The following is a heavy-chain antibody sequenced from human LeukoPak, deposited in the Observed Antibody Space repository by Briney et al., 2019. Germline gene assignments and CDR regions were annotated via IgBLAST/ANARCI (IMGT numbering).Heavy chain of an antibody. CDR2: INHSGST. J-gene: IGHJ4*02. CDR3: ARPGDGYSFDY. D-gene: IGHD5-24*01. CDR1: GGSFSGYY. V-gene: IGHV4-34*01. Sequence: SETLSLTCAVSGGSFSGYYWSRIRQPPGKGLEWIGEINHSGSTNYNPSLKSRVTISVDTSKNQFSLKLSSVTAADTAVYYCARPGDGYSFDYWGQGTLVTVSS.